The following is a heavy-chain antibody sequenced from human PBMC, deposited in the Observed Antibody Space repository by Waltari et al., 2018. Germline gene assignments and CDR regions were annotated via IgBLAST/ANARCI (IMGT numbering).Heavy chain of an antibody. Sequence: QLQLQESGPGLVKPSETLSLTCLVSGASLGSPSYYRGWIRQPPGKGLEWIGNIFDDGTTHYNPSLKSRVILSVDTSDNQFSLRVRSVTAADTAVYYCARVAIAAGGPYYFDTWGQGVQVTVSS. CDR1: GASLGSPSYY. V-gene: IGHV4-39*07. CDR2: IFDDGTT. D-gene: IGHD6-25*01. CDR3: ARVAIAAGGPYYFDT. J-gene: IGHJ4*02.